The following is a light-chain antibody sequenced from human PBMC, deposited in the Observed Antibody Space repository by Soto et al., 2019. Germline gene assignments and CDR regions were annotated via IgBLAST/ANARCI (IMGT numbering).Light chain of an antibody. J-gene: IGKJ1*01. CDR3: QQYSAKWS. CDR2: KAS. CDR1: ESISSW. V-gene: IGKV1-5*03. Sequence: DIQMTQSPSTLSASVGDSVTITCRASESISSWLAWFQQKPGKAPKLRIQKASILESGVPSRFSGSESGTEFTLTISSLQPDDFATYFCQQYSAKWSFGQGTKVEIK.